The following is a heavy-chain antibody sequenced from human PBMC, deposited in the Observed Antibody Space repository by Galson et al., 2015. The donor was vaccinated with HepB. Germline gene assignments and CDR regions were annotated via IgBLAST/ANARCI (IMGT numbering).Heavy chain of an antibody. Sequence: SLRLSCAASGFTFSSYGMHWVRQAPGKGLEWVAVIWYDGSNKYYADSVKGRFTISRDNSKNTLYLQMNSLRAEDTAVYYCARDFYYDSSGYYLVPTFDYWGQGTLVTVSS. D-gene: IGHD3-22*01. V-gene: IGHV3-33*08. CDR3: ARDFYYDSSGYYLVPTFDY. CDR2: IWYDGSNK. J-gene: IGHJ4*02. CDR1: GFTFSSYG.